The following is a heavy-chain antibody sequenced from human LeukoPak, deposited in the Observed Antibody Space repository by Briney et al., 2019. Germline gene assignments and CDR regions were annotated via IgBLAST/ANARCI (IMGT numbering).Heavy chain of an antibody. Sequence: GGSLRLSCVASGFAVGSNYMSWVRQAPGKGLEWVSAISGSGGSTYYADSVKGRFTISRDNSKNTLYLQMNSLRAEDTAVYYCATLITMIVVVIPPQDYWGQGTLVTVSS. CDR1: GFAVGSNY. CDR3: ATLITMIVVVIPPQDY. V-gene: IGHV3-23*01. CDR2: ISGSGGST. J-gene: IGHJ4*02. D-gene: IGHD3-22*01.